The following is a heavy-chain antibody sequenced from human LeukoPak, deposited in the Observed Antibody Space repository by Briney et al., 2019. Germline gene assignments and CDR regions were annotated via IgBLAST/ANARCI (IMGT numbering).Heavy chain of an antibody. D-gene: IGHD3-10*01. J-gene: IGHJ5*02. V-gene: IGHV3-33*01. CDR2: IWYDGSNK. CDR3: ARSLERDYHGSNYYMNNWFDP. Sequence: PGGSLRLSCAPSGSTFSNYGMHWVRQAPGRGLEWVAVIWYDGSNKYYADSVKGRFTISRDNSKNTLYLQMNSLRAEDTAVYYCARSLERDYHGSNYYMNNWFDPWGQGTLVTVSS. CDR1: GSTFSNYG.